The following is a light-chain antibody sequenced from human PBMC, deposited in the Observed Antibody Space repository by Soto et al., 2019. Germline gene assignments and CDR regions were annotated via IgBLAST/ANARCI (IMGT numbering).Light chain of an antibody. V-gene: IGKV3-20*01. Sequence: EVVLTHSPGTVSLSPGERATLSCRASQSVTSNYLAWYQQKPGQAPRLLIYAASSRATGIPDRFSGSGSGTDFTLSISRLEPEDFAVYYCQQYGSSVTWTFGQGTKVESK. CDR2: AAS. CDR1: QSVTSNY. CDR3: QQYGSSVTWT. J-gene: IGKJ1*01.